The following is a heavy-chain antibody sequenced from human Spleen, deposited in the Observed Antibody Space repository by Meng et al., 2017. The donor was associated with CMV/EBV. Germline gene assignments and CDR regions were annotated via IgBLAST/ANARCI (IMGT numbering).Heavy chain of an antibody. Sequence: GESLKISCAASGLSLSRYGMHWARQAPGKGLDWVAFIRYDGSNKYYADSVKGRFTISRDNSKNTLYLQMNSLRAEDTAVYYCAKDLAGGYYYYYGMDVWGQGTTVTVSS. CDR3: AKDLAGGYYYYYGMDV. J-gene: IGHJ6*02. CDR2: IRYDGSNK. V-gene: IGHV3-30*02. D-gene: IGHD3-10*01. CDR1: GLSLSRYG.